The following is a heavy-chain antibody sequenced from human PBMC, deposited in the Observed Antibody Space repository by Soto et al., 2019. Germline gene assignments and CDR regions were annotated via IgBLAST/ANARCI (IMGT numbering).Heavy chain of an antibody. D-gene: IGHD3-3*01. J-gene: IGHJ5*02. Sequence: ASVKVSCKVSGYTLTELSMHWVRQAPGKGLEWMGGFDPEDGETIYAQKFQGRVTMTEDTSTDTAYMELSSLRSEDTAVYYCATEEPLSRITIFGVVTEGWFDPWGQGTLVTVSS. CDR1: GYTLTELS. CDR2: FDPEDGET. CDR3: ATEEPLSRITIFGVVTEGWFDP. V-gene: IGHV1-24*01.